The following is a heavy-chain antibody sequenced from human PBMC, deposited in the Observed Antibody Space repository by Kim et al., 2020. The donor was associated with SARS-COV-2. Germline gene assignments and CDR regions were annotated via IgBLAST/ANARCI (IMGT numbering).Heavy chain of an antibody. Sequence: GRLTIAKDKSKNTLYMQMNSLRAEDTAVYYCARDGSMGGYCSGGSCYCDYWGQGTLVTVSS. V-gene: IGHV3-30*07. D-gene: IGHD2-15*01. J-gene: IGHJ4*02. CDR3: ARDGSMGGYCSGGSCYCDY.